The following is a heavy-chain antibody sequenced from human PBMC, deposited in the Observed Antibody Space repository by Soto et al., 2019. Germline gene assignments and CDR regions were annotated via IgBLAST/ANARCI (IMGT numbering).Heavy chain of an antibody. CDR2: VSNDGGDE. J-gene: IGHJ2*01. CDR3: ARSFRGSSWY. Sequence: QVQLVESGGGVVQPGRSLTLSCAASGFTFSNYGMQWVRQAPGKGPEWVAVVSNDGGDEYSGDSVKGRFTISRDNSRNTLYLQMDSLRLDDTAVYYFARSFRGSSWY. V-gene: IGHV3-30*03. D-gene: IGHD6-13*01. CDR1: GFTFSNYG.